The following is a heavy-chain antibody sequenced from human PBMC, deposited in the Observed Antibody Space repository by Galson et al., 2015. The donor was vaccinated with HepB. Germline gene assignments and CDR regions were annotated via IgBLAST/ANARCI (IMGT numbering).Heavy chain of an antibody. CDR2: IWYDGSNK. V-gene: IGHV3-33*01. CDR1: GFIFSNYG. D-gene: IGHD3-22*01. Sequence: SLRLSCAGSGFIFSNYGMHWVRQAPGKGLEWVAVIWYDGSNKFYADSVKGRFTISRDNSKNTVYLQMKSLRVEDTSVYYCARAGWEELDYDDSSAFMFHGMDVWGQGTTVSVSS. CDR3: ARAGWEELDYDDSSAFMFHGMDV. J-gene: IGHJ6*02.